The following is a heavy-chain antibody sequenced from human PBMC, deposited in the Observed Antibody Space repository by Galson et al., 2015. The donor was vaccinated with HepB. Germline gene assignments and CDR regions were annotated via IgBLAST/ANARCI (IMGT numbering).Heavy chain of an antibody. Sequence: SVKVSCKASGGTFSSYAISWVRQAPGQGLEWMGGIIPIFGTANYAQKFQGRVTITADKSTSTAYMELSSLRSEDTAVYYCARSSSSWKYYYYYYGMDVWGQGTTVTVSS. CDR2: IIPIFGTA. J-gene: IGHJ6*02. D-gene: IGHD6-13*01. CDR3: ARSSSSWKYYYYYYGMDV. CDR1: GGTFSSYA. V-gene: IGHV1-69*06.